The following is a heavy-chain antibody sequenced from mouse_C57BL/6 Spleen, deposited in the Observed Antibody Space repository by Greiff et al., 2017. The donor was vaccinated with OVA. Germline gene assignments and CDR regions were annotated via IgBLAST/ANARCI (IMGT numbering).Heavy chain of an antibody. Sequence: VKLQESGAELVRPGTSVKLSCKASGYTFTNYWIGWAKQRPGHGLEWIGDIYPGGGYTNYNEKFKGTATLTADKSSSTAYMQFSSLTSEDSAIYYCARRWDYEGTWFAYWGQGTLVTVSA. CDR1: GYTFTNYW. V-gene: IGHV1-63*01. CDR3: ARRWDYEGTWFAY. J-gene: IGHJ3*01. CDR2: IYPGGGYT. D-gene: IGHD2-4*01.